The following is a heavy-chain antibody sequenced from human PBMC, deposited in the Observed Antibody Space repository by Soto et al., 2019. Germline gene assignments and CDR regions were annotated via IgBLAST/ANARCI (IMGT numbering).Heavy chain of an antibody. Sequence: EVQLLESGGGLVQPGGSLRLSCAASGFTFSSFAMRWVRQGPGRGLDCVSTISGSGGSTYYADSVRGRFTISRDNSKSTLYLQMNSLRAEDTAVYYCAKASADCTNGVCYSIDYWGQGPLVTVSS. D-gene: IGHD2-8*01. J-gene: IGHJ4*02. CDR3: AKASADCTNGVCYSIDY. CDR1: GFTFSSFA. CDR2: ISGSGGST. V-gene: IGHV3-23*01.